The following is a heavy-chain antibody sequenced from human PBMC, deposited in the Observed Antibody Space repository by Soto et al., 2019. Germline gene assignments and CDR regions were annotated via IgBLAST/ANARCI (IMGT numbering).Heavy chain of an antibody. V-gene: IGHV1-69*13. Sequence: GASVKVSCKAPGGTFSSHVITWVRQAPGQGLEWMGGIIPVFGRATYAQKFQGRVTIIADESTSTAYMELSSLRSEDTAVYYCARDNFGVKFFDVWGRGTLVTVSS. CDR3: ARDNFGVKFFDV. CDR2: IIPVFGRA. CDR1: GGTFSSHV. J-gene: IGHJ2*01. D-gene: IGHD3-16*01.